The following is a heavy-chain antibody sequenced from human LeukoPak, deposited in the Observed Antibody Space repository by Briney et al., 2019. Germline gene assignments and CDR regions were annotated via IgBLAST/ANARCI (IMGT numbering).Heavy chain of an antibody. Sequence: PSETLSLTCAVYGGSFSGYYWSWIRQPPGKGLEWIGEINHSGSTNYNPSLKSRVTISVDTSKNQFSLKLSSVTAADTAVYYCARVALGGITIFGVVTTRHAFDYWGQGTLSPSPQ. D-gene: IGHD3-3*01. J-gene: IGHJ4*02. CDR2: INHSGST. CDR1: GGSFSGYY. CDR3: ARVALGGITIFGVVTTRHAFDY. V-gene: IGHV4-34*01.